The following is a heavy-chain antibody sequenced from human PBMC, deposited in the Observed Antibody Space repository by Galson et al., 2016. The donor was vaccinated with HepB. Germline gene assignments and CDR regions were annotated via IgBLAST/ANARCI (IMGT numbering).Heavy chain of an antibody. J-gene: IGHJ4*02. CDR1: GDSVSSNNAG. Sequence: CAISGDSVSSNNAGWNWIRQSPSRGLEWLGRTYYRSKWFYDYAESVKSRITIKPDTTKKQFSLQLNSVTVEDTAVYYCTRVKDLGRGFNSWGQGTLVIVSS. V-gene: IGHV6-1*01. D-gene: IGHD7-27*01. CDR2: TYYRSKWFY. CDR3: TRVKDLGRGFNS.